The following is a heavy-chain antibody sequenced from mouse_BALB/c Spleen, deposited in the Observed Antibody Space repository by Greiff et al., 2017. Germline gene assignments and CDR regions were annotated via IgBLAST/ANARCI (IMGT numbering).Heavy chain of an antibody. Sequence: QVQLKESGPGLVAPSQSLSITCTVSGFSLTSYGVHWVRQPPGKGLEWLGVIWAGGSTNYNSALMSRLSISKDNSKIQVFLKMNSLQTDDTAMYYCARACYYGYDGFAYWGQGTLVTVSA. J-gene: IGHJ3*01. CDR2: IWAGGST. CDR1: GFSLTSYG. V-gene: IGHV2-9*02. CDR3: ARACYYGYDGFAY. D-gene: IGHD2-2*01.